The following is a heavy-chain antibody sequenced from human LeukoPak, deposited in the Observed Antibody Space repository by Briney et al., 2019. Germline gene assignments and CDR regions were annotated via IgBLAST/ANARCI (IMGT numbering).Heavy chain of an antibody. J-gene: IGHJ6*03. CDR3: ARVSDFWSGYYPDYYYYYMDV. V-gene: IGHV1-18*01. Sequence: GASVKVSCKASGYTFTSYGISWVRQAPGQGLEWMGWISAYNGNTNYAQKLQGRVTMTTDTSTGTAYMELRSLRSDDTAVYYCARVSDFWSGYYPDYYYYYMDVWGKGTTVTVSS. CDR1: GYTFTSYG. D-gene: IGHD3-3*01. CDR2: ISAYNGNT.